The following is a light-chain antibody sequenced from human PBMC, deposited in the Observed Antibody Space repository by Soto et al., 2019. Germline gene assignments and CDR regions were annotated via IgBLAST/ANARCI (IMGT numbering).Light chain of an antibody. CDR2: DAS. CDR1: QSVSSY. V-gene: IGKV3-11*01. J-gene: IGKJ2*01. Sequence: EIVLTQSPATLSLSPGERATLSCRASQSVSSYLAWYQQKPGQAPRLLIYDASNSATGIPARFSGSGSGTAFTLTISSLEPEDFAVYYCQQRSNWPPTFGQGTKLEIK. CDR3: QQRSNWPPT.